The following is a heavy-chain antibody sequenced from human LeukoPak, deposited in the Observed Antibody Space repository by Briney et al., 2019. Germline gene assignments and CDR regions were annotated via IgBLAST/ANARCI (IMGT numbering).Heavy chain of an antibody. Sequence: SETLSLTCSVSGGFISSLYWSWIRQPPGKGLEWNGYIYYTGSTNYNPSLKSRVTIFVDTSKNQFSLRLSSVTAADTAVYYCARHRAYSSSSPFDYWGQGTLVTVSS. V-gene: IGHV4-59*08. D-gene: IGHD6-6*01. CDR1: GGFISSLY. CDR3: ARHRAYSSSSPFDY. J-gene: IGHJ4*02. CDR2: IYYTGST.